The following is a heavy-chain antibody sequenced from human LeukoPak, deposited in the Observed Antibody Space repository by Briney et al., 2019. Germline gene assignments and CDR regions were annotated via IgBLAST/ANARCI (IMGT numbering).Heavy chain of an antibody. CDR3: ARADDTRYYYYMDV. CDR2: INPNGGGT. CDR1: GYTFTGYY. V-gene: IGHV1-2*02. J-gene: IGHJ6*03. D-gene: IGHD3-9*01. Sequence: ASVKVSCKASGYTFTGYYMHWVRQAPGQGLEWMGWINPNGGGTNYAQKFQGRVTMTRDTSISTAYMELSRLRSDDTAVYYCARADDTRYYYYMDVWGKGTTVTVSS.